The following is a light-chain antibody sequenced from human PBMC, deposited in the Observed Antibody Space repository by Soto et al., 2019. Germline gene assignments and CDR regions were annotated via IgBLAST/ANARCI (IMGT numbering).Light chain of an antibody. CDR1: QSLLYSSNNKNY. CDR2: WAS. J-gene: IGKJ1*01. Sequence: DIVMTQSPDSLAVSLGERATINCKSSQSLLYSSNNKNYLAGYQQKPGQPPKLLISWASTRESGVPDRFSGSGSGTDFTLTISSLQAEDVAVYYCQQYYGSPPRTFGQGTKVEIK. CDR3: QQYYGSPPRT. V-gene: IGKV4-1*01.